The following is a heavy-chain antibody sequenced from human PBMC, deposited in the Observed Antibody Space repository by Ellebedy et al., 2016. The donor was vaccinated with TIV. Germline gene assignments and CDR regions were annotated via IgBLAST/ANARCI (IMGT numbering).Heavy chain of an antibody. V-gene: IGHV3-21*01. CDR2: ISSTGAHL. Sequence: PGGSLRLSCAASGFTFSAYSMNWVRQAPGKGLEWVSSISSTGAHLYSADSLKGRFSISRDNTKKSLYLQMTSLRVEDTAVYYCVRDSSSWNYFDSWGQGTLVTVSS. CDR3: VRDSSSWNYFDS. D-gene: IGHD6-13*01. J-gene: IGHJ4*02. CDR1: GFTFSAYS.